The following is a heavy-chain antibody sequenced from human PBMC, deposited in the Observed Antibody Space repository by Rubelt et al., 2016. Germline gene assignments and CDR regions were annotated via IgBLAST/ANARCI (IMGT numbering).Heavy chain of an antibody. CDR3: AQGSVEHGYDY. J-gene: IGHJ4*02. V-gene: IGHV4-61*08. CDR2: ISFSGST. CDR1: GGSVSSGGYT. Sequence: QVRLQESGPGLLKPSETLSLSCTVSGGSVSSGGYTWDWIRQAPGKALEWIGYISFSGSTKYSPSLQSRVSISLDTSKNQFALKLTSVTAADTALYCCAQGSVEHGYDYWGQGTLVTVSS. D-gene: IGHD5-24*01.